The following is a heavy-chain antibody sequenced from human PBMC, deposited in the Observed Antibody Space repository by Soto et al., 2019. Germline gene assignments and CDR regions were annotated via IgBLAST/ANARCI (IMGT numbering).Heavy chain of an antibody. CDR3: ASMVRGSNIDYYHYMDV. Sequence: QVQLVQSGAEVKKPGAPVKVSCKASGYTFTSHGISWVLQAPGQGLEWMGWISAYNGDTNYAQKLQGRVTVTTDTSTSTAYMELRSLRSEDTAVYYCASMVRGSNIDYYHYMDVWGKGTTVTVSS. CDR2: ISAYNGDT. J-gene: IGHJ6*03. V-gene: IGHV1-18*01. D-gene: IGHD3-10*01. CDR1: GYTFTSHG.